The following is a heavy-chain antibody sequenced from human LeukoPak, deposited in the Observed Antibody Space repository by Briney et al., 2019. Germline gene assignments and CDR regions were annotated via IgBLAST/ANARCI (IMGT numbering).Heavy chain of an antibody. D-gene: IGHD2-2*01. V-gene: IGHV3-74*01. Sequence: GGSLRLSCAASGFTFSSYWMHWVRQAPGKGLVWVSRINGDGSSTTYADSVKGRFTISRDNAKNTLYLQMNGLRAEDTAVYYCARDLVVTSGYWGQETLVTVSS. CDR1: GFTFSSYW. CDR2: INGDGSST. CDR3: ARDLVVTSGY. J-gene: IGHJ4*02.